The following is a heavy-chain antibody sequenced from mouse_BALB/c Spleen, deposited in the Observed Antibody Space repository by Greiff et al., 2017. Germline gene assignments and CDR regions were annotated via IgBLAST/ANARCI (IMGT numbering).Heavy chain of an antibody. V-gene: IGHV1S56*01. Sequence: QVQLQQSGPELVKPGASVRISCKASGYTFTSYYIHWVKQRPGQGLEWIGWIYPGNVNTKYNEKFKGKATLTADKSSSTAYMQLSSLTSEDSAVYFCARSRGWLHVSDDAYAMDYWGQGTSVTVSS. CDR3: ARSRGWLHVSDDAYAMDY. CDR1: GYTFTSYY. D-gene: IGHD2-3*01. CDR2: IYPGNVNT. J-gene: IGHJ4*01.